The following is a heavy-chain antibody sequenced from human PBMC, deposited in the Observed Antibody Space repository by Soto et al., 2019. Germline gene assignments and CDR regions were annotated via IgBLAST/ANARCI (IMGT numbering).Heavy chain of an antibody. V-gene: IGHV5-10-1*01. Sequence: LGESLKISCKGSGYSFAGYWITWVRQKPGKGLEWMGRIDPSDSQTYYSPSFRGHVTISATKSITTVFLQWSSLKASDTAMYYCARHVYPASSSWYALPPYFDYWGQGTLVTVSS. J-gene: IGHJ4*02. CDR3: ARHVYPASSSWYALPPYFDY. CDR1: GYSFAGYW. D-gene: IGHD6-13*01. CDR2: IDPSDSQT.